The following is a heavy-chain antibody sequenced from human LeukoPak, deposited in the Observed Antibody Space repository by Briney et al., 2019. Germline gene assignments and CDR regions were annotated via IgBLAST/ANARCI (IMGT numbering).Heavy chain of an antibody. V-gene: IGHV3-30*02. D-gene: IGHD4-11*01. J-gene: IGHJ4*02. CDR2: IRYDGRNK. CDR3: TKLAAVSADY. CDR1: GFTFSDYD. Sequence: GESLRLSCAVSGFTFSDYDMYWVRQAPGKGLECVVFIRYDGRNKLYADSVKGRFTISRDNSENTLYLQMNSLRVEDTAVYYCTKLAAVSADYWGRGTLVTVSS.